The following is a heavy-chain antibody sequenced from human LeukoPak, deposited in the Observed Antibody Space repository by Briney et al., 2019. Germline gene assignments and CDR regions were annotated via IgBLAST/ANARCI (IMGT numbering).Heavy chain of an antibody. Sequence: GGSLRLSCAASGFTFSDHYMSWIRQAPGKGLEWVSYISSSSSYTNYADSVKGRFTISRDNAKNSLYLRMNSLRAEDTAVYYCARDDKWLRGNFDYWGQGTLVTVSS. J-gene: IGHJ4*02. CDR1: GFTFSDHY. CDR2: ISSSSSYT. CDR3: ARDDKWLRGNFDY. V-gene: IGHV3-11*05. D-gene: IGHD5-12*01.